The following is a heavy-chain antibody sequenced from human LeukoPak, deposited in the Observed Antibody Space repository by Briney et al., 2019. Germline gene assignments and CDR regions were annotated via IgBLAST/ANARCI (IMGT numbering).Heavy chain of an antibody. V-gene: IGHV1-8*01. D-gene: IGHD3-10*01. J-gene: IGHJ5*02. CDR3: ARGPSRDYGSGSSWFDP. CDR1: GYTFSTYD. CDR2: MNPNSGNT. Sequence: GASVKVSCKASGYTFSTYDINWVRQVTGQGLEWMGWMNPNSGNTGYAQKIQGRVTMTRNTSINTAYMELSSLRSEDTAVHYCARGPSRDYGSGSSWFDPWGQGTLVTVSS.